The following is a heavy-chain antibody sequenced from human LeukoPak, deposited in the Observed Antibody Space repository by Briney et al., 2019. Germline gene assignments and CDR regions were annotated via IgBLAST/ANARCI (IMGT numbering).Heavy chain of an antibody. J-gene: IGHJ5*02. CDR2: IIPILGIA. D-gene: IGHD5-12*01. V-gene: IGHV1-69*04. Sequence: GASVKVSCKASGGTFSSYAISWVRQAPGQGLEWMGRIIPILGIANYAQKFQGRVTITADKSTSTAYMELSSLRSEDTAVYYCARDPLYSGYDHGWFDPWGQGTLVMVSS. CDR1: GGTFSSYA. CDR3: ARDPLYSGYDHGWFDP.